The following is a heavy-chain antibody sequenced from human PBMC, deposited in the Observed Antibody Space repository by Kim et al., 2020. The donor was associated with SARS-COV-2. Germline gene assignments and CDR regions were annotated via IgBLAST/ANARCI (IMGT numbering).Heavy chain of an antibody. CDR3: ARDPCDSSGYYRTQGY. CDR2: ISSSSSYI. D-gene: IGHD3-22*01. J-gene: IGHJ4*02. V-gene: IGHV3-21*01. Sequence: GGSLRLSCAASGFTFSSYSMNWVRQAPGKGLEWVSSISSSSSYIYYADSVKGRFTISRDNAKNSLYLQMNSLRAEDTAVYYCARDPCDSSGYYRTQGYCGQGALVTVSS. CDR1: GFTFSSYS.